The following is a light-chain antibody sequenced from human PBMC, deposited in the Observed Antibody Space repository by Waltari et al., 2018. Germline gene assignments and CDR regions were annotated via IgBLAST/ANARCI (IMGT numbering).Light chain of an antibody. V-gene: IGKV2-30*01. CDR3: MQGTYWPGT. Sequence: DVVMSQSPLSLPVTLGQPASISFRSSQSLVYSDGNTYLSWFQQRPGQSPRRLISKVSNRDSGVPDRFSGSGSGTNFTLKISKMEAEDVGVYYCMQGTYWPGTFGQGTKVEIK. CDR1: QSLVYSDGNTY. CDR2: KVS. J-gene: IGKJ1*01.